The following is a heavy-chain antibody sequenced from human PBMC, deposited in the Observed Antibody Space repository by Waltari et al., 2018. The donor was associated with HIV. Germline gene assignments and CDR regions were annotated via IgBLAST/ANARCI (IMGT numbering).Heavy chain of an antibody. D-gene: IGHD5-18*01. V-gene: IGHV3-7*01. J-gene: IGHJ4*02. CDR2: IKQDGSEK. CDR3: ARDLGYSYGYVSDY. Sequence: EVQPVESGGGLVQPGGSLRLSCAASGFTFSSYWMSWVRQAPGKGLGCVANIKQDGSEKYYVDSVKGRFTISRDNAKNSLYLQMNSLRAEDTAVYYCARDLGYSYGYVSDYWGQGTLVTVSS. CDR1: GFTFSSYW.